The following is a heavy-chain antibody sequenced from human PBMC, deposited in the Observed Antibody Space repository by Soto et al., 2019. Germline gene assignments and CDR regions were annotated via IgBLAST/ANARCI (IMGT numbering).Heavy chain of an antibody. D-gene: IGHD6-19*01. J-gene: IGHJ5*02. CDR3: AKDRAAVAPRVRFDP. CDR2: ISGSGDNT. V-gene: IGHV3-23*01. Sequence: WVTVSSGKGLEWVSSISGSGDNTYYADSVKGRFTISRDNSKNTLSLQMNSLRADDTAVYYCAKDRAAVAPRVRFDPWGQGTLVTVSS.